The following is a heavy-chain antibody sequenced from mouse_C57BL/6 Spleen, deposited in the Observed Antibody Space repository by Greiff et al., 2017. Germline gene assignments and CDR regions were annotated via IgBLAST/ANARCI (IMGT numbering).Heavy chain of an antibody. V-gene: IGHV1-50*01. D-gene: IGHD2-4*01. J-gene: IGHJ3*01. CDR2: IDPSDSYT. CDR1: GYTFTSYW. CDR3: AREGDYDLAY. Sequence: QVQLKQPGAELVKPGASVKLSCKASGYTFTSYWMQWVKQRPGQGLEWIGEIDPSDSYTNYNQKFKGKATLTVDTSSSTAYMQLSSLTSEDSAVYYCAREGDYDLAYWGQGTLVTVSA.